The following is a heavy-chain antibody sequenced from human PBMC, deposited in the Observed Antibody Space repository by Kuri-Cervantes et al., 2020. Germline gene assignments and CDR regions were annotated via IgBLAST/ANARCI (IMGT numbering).Heavy chain of an antibody. CDR1: GGSFTYYY. J-gene: IGHJ4*02. CDR2: INHSGST. D-gene: IGHD3-3*01. V-gene: IGHV4-34*01. CDR3: ARGTAYNFWSGKYYLDN. Sequence: SQTLSLTCAVYGGSFTYYYWTWIRQPPGKGLEWIGEINHSGSTNYNPSLKSRVTISVDTSKNQFSLKLSSVTAADTAVYYCARGTAYNFWSGKYYLDNWGQGTLVTVSS.